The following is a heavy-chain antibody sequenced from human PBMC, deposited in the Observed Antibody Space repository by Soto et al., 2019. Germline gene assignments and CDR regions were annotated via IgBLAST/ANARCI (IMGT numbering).Heavy chain of an antibody. Sequence: GPRRLSSPASGFTFSSYGMHRVGQARGNGLASVEVISYDVSNKYYADSVKGRFTISRDNSKNTLYLQMNSLRAEDTAVYYCANDDDFWIGWSLSYGMVVWGQGATVTVS. CDR2: ISYDVSNK. CDR1: GFTFSSYG. CDR3: ANDDDFWIGWSLSYGMVV. D-gene: IGHD3-3*01. J-gene: IGHJ6*02. V-gene: IGHV3-30*18.